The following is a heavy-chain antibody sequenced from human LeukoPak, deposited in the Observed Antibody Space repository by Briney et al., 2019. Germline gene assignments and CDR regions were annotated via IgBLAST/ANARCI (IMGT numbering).Heavy chain of an antibody. Sequence: GGSLRLSCAASGFTLSTYAMSWVRQTPGKGLEWVAATSSSDAGTYHAGSVRGRFTISRDNSKNTLYLQMNSLRAEDAAVYFCAKAPVTSCRGAYCYPFDSWGQGTLVTVSS. D-gene: IGHD2-21*01. CDR1: GFTLSTYA. CDR3: AKAPVTSCRGAYCYPFDS. V-gene: IGHV3-23*01. J-gene: IGHJ4*02. CDR2: TSSSDAGT.